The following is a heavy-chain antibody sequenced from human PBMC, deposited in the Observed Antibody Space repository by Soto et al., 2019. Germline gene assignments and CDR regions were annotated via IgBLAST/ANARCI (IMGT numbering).Heavy chain of an antibody. CDR2: LNPSGGST. Sequence: ASVKVSCKASGYTFTSYYMHWVRQAPGQGLEWMGILNPSGGSTSYAQKFPGRVTMTRDTATSTVYMELRSLRSEDTAVYYCARDGVSHYYDSSGYWTFDYWGQGTLVTVSS. D-gene: IGHD3-22*01. V-gene: IGHV1-46*01. CDR1: GYTFTSYY. CDR3: ARDGVSHYYDSSGYWTFDY. J-gene: IGHJ4*02.